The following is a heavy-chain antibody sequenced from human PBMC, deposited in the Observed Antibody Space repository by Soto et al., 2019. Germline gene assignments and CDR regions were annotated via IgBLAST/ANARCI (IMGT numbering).Heavy chain of an antibody. J-gene: IGHJ4*02. V-gene: IGHV3-33*01. D-gene: IGHD1-26*01. CDR1: SFSFSSSG. CDR2: IWDDGGNK. CDR3: ARSSGSYFAAFSDT. Sequence: QAQLEESGGGVVQPGTSLRLSCSASSFSFSSSGMHWVRQPPGKGLEWVAAIWDDGGNKYYADSVRGRFTISRDNSKNTLFLQLNRLIAADTALYYWARSSGSYFAAFSDTWGPGTLGSVSS.